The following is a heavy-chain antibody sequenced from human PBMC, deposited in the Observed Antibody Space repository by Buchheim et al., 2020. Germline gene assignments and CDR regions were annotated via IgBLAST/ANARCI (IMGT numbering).Heavy chain of an antibody. CDR3: AIWIAAADQYYFDY. D-gene: IGHD6-13*01. CDR1: GGSISTYY. V-gene: IGHV4-59*01. CDR2: IYYSGST. Sequence: QVQLQESGPGLVKPSETLSLTCTVSGGSISTYYWSWIRQPPGKGLEWIGYIYYSGSTNYNPSLKSRVTISVDTSKNQFSLKLSSVTAADTAVYYCAIWIAAADQYYFDYWGQGTL. J-gene: IGHJ4*02.